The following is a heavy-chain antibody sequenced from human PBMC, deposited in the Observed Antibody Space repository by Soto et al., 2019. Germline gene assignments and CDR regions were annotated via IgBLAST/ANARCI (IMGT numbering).Heavy chain of an antibody. CDR3: AREDIVVVVAAYYSWGMDV. CDR1: GGTFSSYA. D-gene: IGHD2-15*01. V-gene: IGHV1-69*13. Sequence: ASVKVSCKASGGTFSSYAISWVRQAPGQGLEWMGGIIPIFGTANYAQKFQGRVTITADESTSTAYMELSSLRSEDTAVYYCAREDIVVVVAAYYSWGMDVWGQGTTVTVSS. J-gene: IGHJ6*02. CDR2: IIPIFGTA.